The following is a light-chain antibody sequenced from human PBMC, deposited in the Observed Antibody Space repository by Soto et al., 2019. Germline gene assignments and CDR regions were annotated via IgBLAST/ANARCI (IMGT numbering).Light chain of an antibody. J-gene: IGKJ1*01. Sequence: DIQMTQSPSTLSGSVGARVTITGRASQTISSWLAWYQQKPGKAPKLLIYKASSLESGVPSRFSGSGSGTEFTLTISSLQPDDFATYYCQQYNSYSRTFGQGTKVDIK. CDR1: QTISSW. CDR2: KAS. V-gene: IGKV1-5*03. CDR3: QQYNSYSRT.